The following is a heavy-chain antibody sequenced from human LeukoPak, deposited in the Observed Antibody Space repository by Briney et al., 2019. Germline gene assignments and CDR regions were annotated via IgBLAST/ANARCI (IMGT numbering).Heavy chain of an antibody. CDR1: GGTFSSYA. V-gene: IGHV1-69*01. D-gene: IGHD3-22*01. J-gene: IGHJ4*02. Sequence: GASVKVSCKASGGTFSSYAISWVRQAPGQGLEWMGGIIPIFGTVNYAQKFQGRVTITADESTSTAYMELSSLRSEDTAVYYCASDYYDSSGYYPLTDYWGQGTLVTVSS. CDR2: IIPIFGTV. CDR3: ASDYYDSSGYYPLTDY.